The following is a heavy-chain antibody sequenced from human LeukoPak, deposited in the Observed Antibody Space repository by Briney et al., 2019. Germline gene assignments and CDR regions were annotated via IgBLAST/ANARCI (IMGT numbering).Heavy chain of an antibody. J-gene: IGHJ4*02. D-gene: IGHD6-19*01. V-gene: IGHV4-59*01. Sequence: SETLSLTCTVPGGSISSYYWSWIRQPPGKGLEWIGYIYYSGSTNYNPSLKSRVTISVDTSKNQFSLKLSSVTAADTAVYYCAREGVSHSSGFDYWGQGTLVTVSS. CDR1: GGSISSYY. CDR3: AREGVSHSSGFDY. CDR2: IYYSGST.